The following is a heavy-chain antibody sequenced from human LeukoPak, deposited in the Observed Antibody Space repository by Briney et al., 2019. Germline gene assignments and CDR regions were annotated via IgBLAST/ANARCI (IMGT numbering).Heavy chain of an antibody. Sequence: ASVKVSCKASGYTFARYYMLWVRQAPGQGLEWMGIINPSGDSTTYAQKLQDRVAMTRDASTNTVYMELSSLRSEDTAVYYCARGTGSGSYHYFEYWGQGTLVTVSS. CDR3: ARGTGSGSYHYFEY. D-gene: IGHD3-10*01. V-gene: IGHV1-46*04. CDR2: INPSGDST. CDR1: GYTFARYY. J-gene: IGHJ4*02.